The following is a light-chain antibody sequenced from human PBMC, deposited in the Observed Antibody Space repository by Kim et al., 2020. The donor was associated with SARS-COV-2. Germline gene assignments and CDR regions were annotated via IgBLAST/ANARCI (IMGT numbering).Light chain of an antibody. CDR2: EDR. CDR1: SGSITTDY. Sequence: NFMLIQPHSVSESPGKTVTISCTGSSGSITTDYVQWYQQRPGSAPTTVIYEDRLRPSGVPDRFSGSIDSSSNSASLTISGLKTEDEADYSCQSYDSHNHAVFGGGTQLTVL. J-gene: IGLJ7*01. CDR3: QSYDSHNHAV. V-gene: IGLV6-57*02.